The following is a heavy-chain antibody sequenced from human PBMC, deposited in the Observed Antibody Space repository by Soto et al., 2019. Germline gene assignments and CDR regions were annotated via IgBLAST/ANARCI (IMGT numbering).Heavy chain of an antibody. CDR2: IIPIFGTA. Sequence: GASVKVSCKASGGTFSSYAISWVRQAPGQGLEWMGGIIPIFGTANYAQKFQGRVTITADESTSTAYMELSSLRSEDTAVYYCARGSRIAAAAPLRGAWFDPWGQGTLVTVSS. J-gene: IGHJ5*02. V-gene: IGHV1-69*13. D-gene: IGHD6-13*01. CDR3: ARGSRIAAAAPLRGAWFDP. CDR1: GGTFSSYA.